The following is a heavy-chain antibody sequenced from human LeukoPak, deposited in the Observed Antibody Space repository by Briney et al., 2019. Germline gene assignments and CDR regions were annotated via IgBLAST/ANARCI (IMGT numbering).Heavy chain of an antibody. CDR3: VRLRWELLAPYFDY. CDR2: IYHSGST. J-gene: IGHJ4*02. Sequence: SETLSLTCSVSTDSTNTYYWRWIRQSPGKGLEWIGHIYHSGSTDYNPSFKSRVTISIDMSKKEFSLKLTSVTVADTAMYYCVRLRWELLAPYFDYWGQGAFVIVSS. V-gene: IGHV4-59*01. D-gene: IGHD2-15*01. CDR1: TDSTNTYY.